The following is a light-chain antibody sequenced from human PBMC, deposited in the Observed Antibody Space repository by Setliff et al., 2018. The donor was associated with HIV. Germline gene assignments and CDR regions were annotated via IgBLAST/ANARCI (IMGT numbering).Light chain of an antibody. V-gene: IGLV2-14*03. CDR1: SRDVGAYNF. CDR3: RSFTTSRGFV. CDR2: DVI. Sequence: SALSQPASVSESPGQSITISCTGTSRDVGAYNFVPWYQQYPGKAPQLIIYDVIGRLTGVSHRFSGSKSGNAASLTLSALRPKDEANYYCRSFTTSRGFVFGTGTKVTVL. J-gene: IGLJ1*01.